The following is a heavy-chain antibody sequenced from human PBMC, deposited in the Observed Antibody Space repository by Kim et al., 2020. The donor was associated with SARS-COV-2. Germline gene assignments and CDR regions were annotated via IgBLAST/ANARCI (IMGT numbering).Heavy chain of an antibody. CDR1: GFTFSNYA. V-gene: IGHV3-23*01. Sequence: GGSLRLSCAASGFTFSNYAMTWVRQAPGKGLEWVAIISDSSGGTYHADSVRGRFTISRDNSRNTLYLQMNSLRVEDTAVYYCVKDFPDWGQGTLVTVSS. CDR3: VKDFPD. CDR2: ISDSSGGT. J-gene: IGHJ4*02.